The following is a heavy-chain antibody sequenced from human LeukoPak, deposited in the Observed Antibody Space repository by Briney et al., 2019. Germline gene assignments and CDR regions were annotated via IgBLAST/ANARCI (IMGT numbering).Heavy chain of an antibody. D-gene: IGHD3-16*02. V-gene: IGHV4-59*01. CDR3: ARDRGYDYVWGGYRSDAFDI. CDR1: GGSISSYY. Sequence: SETLSLTCTVSGGSISSYYWSWIRQPPGKGLEWIGYIYYSGSTNYNPSLKSRVTISVDTSKNQFSLKLSSVTAADTAVYYCARDRGYDYVWGGYRSDAFDIWGQGTMVTVSS. J-gene: IGHJ3*02. CDR2: IYYSGST.